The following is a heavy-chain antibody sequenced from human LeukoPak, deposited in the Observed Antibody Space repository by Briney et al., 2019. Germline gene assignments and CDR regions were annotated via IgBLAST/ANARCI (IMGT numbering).Heavy chain of an antibody. Sequence: GGSLRLSCAASGFTFSIDGMNWVRQAPGKGLEWVSHISWNSGTIGYADSVKGRFTISRDNAKNSLYLQMNSLRAEDTAVYYCARVRVGAYDFEYWGQGTLVTVSS. CDR1: GFTFSIDG. J-gene: IGHJ4*02. D-gene: IGHD3-10*01. CDR3: ARVRVGAYDFEY. CDR2: ISWNSGTI. V-gene: IGHV3-48*04.